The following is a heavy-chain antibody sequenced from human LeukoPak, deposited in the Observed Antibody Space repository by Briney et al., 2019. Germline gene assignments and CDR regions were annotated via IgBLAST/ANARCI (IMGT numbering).Heavy chain of an antibody. V-gene: IGHV3-30-3*01. D-gene: IGHD3-16*02. Sequence: GGSLRLSCAASGFTFSSYAMHWVRQAPGKGLEWVAVISYDGSNKYYADSVKGRFTISRDNSKNTLYLQMNSLRAEDTAVYYCAKATYMITFGGVIAPPYYFDYWGQGTLVTVSS. CDR3: AKATYMITFGGVIAPPYYFDY. CDR2: ISYDGSNK. CDR1: GFTFSSYA. J-gene: IGHJ4*02.